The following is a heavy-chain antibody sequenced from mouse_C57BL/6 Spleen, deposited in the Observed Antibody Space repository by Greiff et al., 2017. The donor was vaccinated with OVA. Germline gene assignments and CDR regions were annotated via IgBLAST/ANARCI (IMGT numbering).Heavy chain of an antibody. CDR1: GFSLTSYG. D-gene: IGHD2-1*01. J-gene: IGHJ4*01. CDR3: AKKGDGNAAMDY. V-gene: IGHV2-5*01. Sequence: VQLQESGPGLVQPSQSLSITCTVSGFSLTSYGVHWVRQSPGKGLEWLGVIWRGGSTDYNAAFMSRLSITKDNSKSQVFFKMNSLQADDTAIYYCAKKGDGNAAMDYWGQGTSVTVSS. CDR2: IWRGGST.